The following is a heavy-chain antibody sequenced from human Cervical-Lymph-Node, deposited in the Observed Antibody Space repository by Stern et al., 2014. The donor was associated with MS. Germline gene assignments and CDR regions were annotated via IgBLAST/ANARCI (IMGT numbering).Heavy chain of an antibody. CDR1: GFVFSSDS. J-gene: IGHJ4*01. CDR3: VKTASTAGLYYFDS. CDR2: ISSRSTYI. Sequence: EEKLVESGGGLVKTGGSLTLSCAASGFVFSSDSMNWVRQAPGQGLEWVSSISSRSTYIHYADSVKGRFTISRDNAKNSVYLQMNRLRVEDTAVYYCVKTASTAGLYYFDSWGQGTLLTVSS. D-gene: IGHD6-13*01. V-gene: IGHV3-21*01.